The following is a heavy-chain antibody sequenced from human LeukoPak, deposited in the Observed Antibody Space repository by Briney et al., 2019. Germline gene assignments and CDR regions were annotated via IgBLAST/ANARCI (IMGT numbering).Heavy chain of an antibody. V-gene: IGHV3-74*01. Sequence: GGSLRLSCVASGFTFSSYWMHWVRQDPRKGLVWVSRINGDGRNINYADSVRGRFTISRDNAKNTLYLQMNSLRAEDTAVYYCAKDVGVAAIVGNLHYWGQGTLVTVSS. CDR2: INGDGRNI. D-gene: IGHD6-19*01. CDR3: AKDVGVAAIVGNLHY. J-gene: IGHJ4*02. CDR1: GFTFSSYW.